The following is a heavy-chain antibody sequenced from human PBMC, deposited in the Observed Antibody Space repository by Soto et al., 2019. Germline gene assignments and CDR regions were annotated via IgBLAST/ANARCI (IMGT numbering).Heavy chain of an antibody. D-gene: IGHD3-3*01. CDR2: INSDGSST. CDR3: ARDPDFWSGYLYYGMDV. V-gene: IGHV3-74*01. Sequence: GGSLRLSCAASGFTFSSYWMHWVRQAPGKGLVWVSRINSDGSSTSYADSVKGRFTISRDNAKNTLYLQMNSLRAEDTAVYYCARDPDFWSGYLYYGMDVWGQGTTVTVS. J-gene: IGHJ6*02. CDR1: GFTFSSYW.